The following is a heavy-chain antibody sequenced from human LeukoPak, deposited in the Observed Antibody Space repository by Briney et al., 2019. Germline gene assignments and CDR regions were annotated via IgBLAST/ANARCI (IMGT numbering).Heavy chain of an antibody. Sequence: PSETLSLTCTVSGGSISTSNYYWGWIRQPPGKGLEWIGNIFYSGSTYYSPSLRSRVTISVDTSKNQFSLKLSSVTAADTAVYYCARGEYSWVGNDYWGQGTLVTVSS. V-gene: IGHV4-39*07. CDR3: ARGEYSWVGNDY. J-gene: IGHJ4*02. CDR2: IFYSGST. D-gene: IGHD5-18*01. CDR1: GGSISTSNYY.